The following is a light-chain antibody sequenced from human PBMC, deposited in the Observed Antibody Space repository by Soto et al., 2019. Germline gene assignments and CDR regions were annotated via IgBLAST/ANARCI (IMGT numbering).Light chain of an antibody. CDR2: EGT. V-gene: IGLV2-14*02. CDR3: SLYTTASTYV. J-gene: IGLJ1*01. Sequence: QSVLTQPASVSGSPGQSITISCTGTSSDVGTYNLVSWYQQHPGKAPKLMVYEGTKRPSGIPDRFSGSKSGNTASLTISGLQAEDEAEYFCSLYTTASTYVFGTGTKVTVL. CDR1: SSDVGTYNL.